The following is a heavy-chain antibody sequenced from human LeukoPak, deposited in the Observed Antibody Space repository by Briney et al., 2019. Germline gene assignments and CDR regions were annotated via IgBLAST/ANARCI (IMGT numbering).Heavy chain of an antibody. J-gene: IGHJ6*02. CDR1: GFTFDDYA. Sequence: PGRSPRLSCAASGFTFDDYAMHWVRQAPGEGLEWVSGISWNSGSIDYADSVKGRFTISRDNAKNSLYLQMNSLRAEDTALYYCAKFDSYYGMDVWGQGTTVTVSS. CDR2: ISWNSGSI. CDR3: AKFDSYYGMDV. V-gene: IGHV3-9*01.